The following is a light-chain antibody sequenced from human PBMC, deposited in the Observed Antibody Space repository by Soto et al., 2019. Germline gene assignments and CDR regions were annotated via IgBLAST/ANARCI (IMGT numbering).Light chain of an antibody. CDR1: QIISSW. J-gene: IGKJ5*01. V-gene: IGKV1-5*03. CDR2: KAS. Sequence: DIQITQSPSTLSASVGAIVTITCRASQIISSWLSWYQQKPGKAPKLLIYKASSLESGVPSRFGGSGSWTEFTLTNSSLQPDDVATYYCQHYNSYPITFGQGTRLEIK. CDR3: QHYNSYPIT.